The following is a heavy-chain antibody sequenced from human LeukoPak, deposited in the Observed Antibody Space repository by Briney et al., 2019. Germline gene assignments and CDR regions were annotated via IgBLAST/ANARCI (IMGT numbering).Heavy chain of an antibody. J-gene: IGHJ4*02. Sequence: GGSLRLSCAASGFTVSNTYMSWVRQAPGKGLEWVSVIYDTGGTFYSDSVKGRFTVSRDYSKNTLYLQMNSLRVDDTAVYYCASTPLTGTYSSGWYRVVNFDYWGQGTLVTVSS. V-gene: IGHV3-53*01. D-gene: IGHD6-19*01. CDR3: ASTPLTGTYSSGWYRVVNFDY. CDR2: IYDTGGT. CDR1: GFTVSNTY.